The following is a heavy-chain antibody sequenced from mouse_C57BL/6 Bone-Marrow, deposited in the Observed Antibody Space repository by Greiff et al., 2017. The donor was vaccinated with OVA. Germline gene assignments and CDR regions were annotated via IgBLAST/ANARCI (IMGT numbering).Heavy chain of an antibody. V-gene: IGHV1-53*01. J-gene: IGHJ2*01. Sequence: VQLQQPGTELVKPGASVKLSCKASGYTFPSYWMHWVKQRPGQGFEWIGNINPSNGGTNYNEKYKSKATLSVDKASITPCMHLCNLSAVYSAVCCCGRFGYWGQGTTLTVSS. CDR2: INPSNGGT. CDR1: GYTFPSYW. CDR3: GRFGY.